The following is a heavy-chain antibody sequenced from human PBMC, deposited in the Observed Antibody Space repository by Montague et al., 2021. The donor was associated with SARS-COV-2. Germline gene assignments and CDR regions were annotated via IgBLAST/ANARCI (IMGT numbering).Heavy chain of an antibody. Sequence: SETLSLTCTASGGSIGAYYWSWIRQPPGKGLEWIGYIDNSGSTIXNPSLESRVTMSVDTSKNQFSLKLNSVTAADTAVYYCARHGGNDAFDIWGRGTMVTVSS. V-gene: IGHV4-59*01. CDR2: IDNSGST. J-gene: IGHJ3*02. CDR3: ARHGGNDAFDI. CDR1: GGSIGAYY. D-gene: IGHD4-23*01.